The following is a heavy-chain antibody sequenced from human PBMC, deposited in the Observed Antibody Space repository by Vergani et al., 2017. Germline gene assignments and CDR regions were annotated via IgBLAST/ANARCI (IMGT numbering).Heavy chain of an antibody. D-gene: IGHD2-2*01. J-gene: IGHJ6*02. CDR1: GYTFTSYG. Sequence: QVQLVQSGAEVKKPGASVKVSCKASGYTFTSYGISWVLQAPGQGLEWMVWISAYNGNTNYAQKLQGRVTMTTDTSTSTAYMELRSLRSDDTAVYYCARDPDIVVVTAAPYYDYYYGMDVWGQGTTVTVSS. CDR2: ISAYNGNT. V-gene: IGHV1-18*04. CDR3: ARDPDIVVVTAAPYYDYYYGMDV.